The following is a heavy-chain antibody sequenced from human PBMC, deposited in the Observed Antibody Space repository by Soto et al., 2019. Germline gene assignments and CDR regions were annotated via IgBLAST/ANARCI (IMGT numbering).Heavy chain of an antibody. Sequence: SETLSLTCPVSGGSISSYYWSWIRQPAGKGLELIGRIYTSGSTNYNPSLKSRVTMSVDTSKNQFSLKLSSVTAADTAVYYCSSTSVSLYCFDYWGQGTLVTVSS. J-gene: IGHJ4*02. CDR1: GGSISSYY. V-gene: IGHV4-4*07. CDR2: IYTSGST. D-gene: IGHD2-2*01. CDR3: SSTSVSLYCFDY.